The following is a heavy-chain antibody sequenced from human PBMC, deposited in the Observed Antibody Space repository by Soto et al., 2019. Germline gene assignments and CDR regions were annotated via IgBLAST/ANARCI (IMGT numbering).Heavy chain of an antibody. D-gene: IGHD6-13*01. V-gene: IGHV4-59*01. J-gene: IGHJ4*02. CDR1: GGSISSNY. CDR2: VYNSGST. Sequence: PSETLSLTSTVSGGSISSNYWTWIRQPPGKGLEWTGYVYNSGSTNYNPPLRSRVTISEDTSKSQFSLKVNSMTAADTAVYYCARYRREAVAGYTLDNWGQGILVTVSS. CDR3: ARYRREAVAGYTLDN.